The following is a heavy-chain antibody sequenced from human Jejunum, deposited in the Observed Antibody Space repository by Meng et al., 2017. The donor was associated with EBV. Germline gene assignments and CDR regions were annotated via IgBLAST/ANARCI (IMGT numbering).Heavy chain of an antibody. CDR1: GGSISSSNW. J-gene: IGHJ5*02. V-gene: IGHV4-4*02. D-gene: IGHD2-21*01. CDR3: GSNGVIGPRDGVDP. CDR2: IDDSGTT. Sequence: QVQLQESGPGRVKPSGTLSRTCTVSGGSISSSNWWSWVRQPPGKGLEWIGEIDDSGTTNYNPSLKSRVTISVDNSKNQFSLKLTSVTAADTAVYYCGSNGVIGPRDGVDPWGQGTLVTVSS.